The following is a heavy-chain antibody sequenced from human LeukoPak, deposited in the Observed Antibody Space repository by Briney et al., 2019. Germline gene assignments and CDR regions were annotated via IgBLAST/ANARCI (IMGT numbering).Heavy chain of an antibody. D-gene: IGHD5-18*01. CDR2: IWYDGSNK. Sequence: GGSLRLSCAASGFTFSSYGMHWVRQAPGKGLEWVAVIWYDGSNKYYADSVKGRFTISRDNSKNTLYLQMNSLSAEDTAVYYCAKGTWDTAMVPDYWGQGTLVTVSS. V-gene: IGHV3-33*06. CDR3: AKGTWDTAMVPDY. CDR1: GFTFSSYG. J-gene: IGHJ4*02.